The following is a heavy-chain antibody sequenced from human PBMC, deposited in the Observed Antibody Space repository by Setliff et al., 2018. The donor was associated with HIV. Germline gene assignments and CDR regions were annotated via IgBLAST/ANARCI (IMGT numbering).Heavy chain of an antibody. CDR1: GFTFSTYE. V-gene: IGHV3-48*03. J-gene: IGHJ4*02. D-gene: IGHD3-3*01. Sequence: GGSLRLSCAASGFTFSTYEMNWVRQAPGKGPEWVSYISSSGSTIYYADSVKGRFTISRDNAKNSLYLQMNGLRAEDTAVYYCAPLGGSRFYFDHWGQGTLVTVSS. CDR2: ISSSGSTI. CDR3: APLGGSRFYFDH.